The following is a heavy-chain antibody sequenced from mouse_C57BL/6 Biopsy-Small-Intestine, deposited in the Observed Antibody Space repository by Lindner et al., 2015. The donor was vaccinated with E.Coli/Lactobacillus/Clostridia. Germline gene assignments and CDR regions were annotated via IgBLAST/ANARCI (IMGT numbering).Heavy chain of an antibody. Sequence: VQLQESGPDLVKPGASVKLSCKASGYSFTSYDINWVKQRPGQGLEWIGWVYPRDGQTKYNENFKGKATLTVDTSSSTAYMELHSLTSEDSAVYFCTRCSLLPGGYFDVWGTGTTVTVSS. D-gene: IGHD1-2*01. J-gene: IGHJ1*03. CDR1: GYSFTSYD. CDR3: TRCSLLPGGYFDV. CDR2: VYPRDGQT. V-gene: IGHV1-85*01.